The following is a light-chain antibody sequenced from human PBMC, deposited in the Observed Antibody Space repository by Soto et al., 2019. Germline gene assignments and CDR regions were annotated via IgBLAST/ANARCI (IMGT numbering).Light chain of an antibody. Sequence: EIRLSQSPCTLSWSHWARAPLSCMARQSVSATYLSWYQQKPGQAPRLLIYGASNRATGIPDRFTGSGSGTDFTLTISRLEPEDFSVYYCQQYGTLRHGTFGQGRLLANK. V-gene: IGKV3-20*01. J-gene: IGKJ5*01. CDR3: QQYGTLRHGT. CDR1: QSVSATY. CDR2: GAS.